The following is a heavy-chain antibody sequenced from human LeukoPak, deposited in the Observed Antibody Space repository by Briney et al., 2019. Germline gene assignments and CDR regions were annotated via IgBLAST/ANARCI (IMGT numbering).Heavy chain of an antibody. J-gene: IGHJ1*01. CDR1: GGTFSSYA. D-gene: IGHD4-17*01. V-gene: IGHV1-69*05. CDR3: ARGVYGDYLEYFQH. Sequence: SVKVSCKASGGTFSSYAISWVRQAPGQGLEWMGGIIPIFGTANYAQKFQGRVTITTDESASTAYMELSSLRSEDTAVYYCARGVYGDYLEYFQHWGQGTLVTVSS. CDR2: IIPIFGTA.